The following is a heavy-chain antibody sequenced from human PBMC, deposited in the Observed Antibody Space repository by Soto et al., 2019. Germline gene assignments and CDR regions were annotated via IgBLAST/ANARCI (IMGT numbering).Heavy chain of an antibody. CDR3: ARGARAVAGTFYYYGMDV. V-gene: IGHV1-2*04. J-gene: IGHJ6*02. Sequence: ASVKVSCKASGYTFTGYYMHWVRQAPGQGLEWMGWINPNSGGTNYAQKFQGWVTMTRDTSIGTAYMELSRLRSDDTAVYYCARGARAVAGTFYYYGMDVWGQGTTVTVSS. CDR1: GYTFTGYY. D-gene: IGHD6-19*01. CDR2: INPNSGGT.